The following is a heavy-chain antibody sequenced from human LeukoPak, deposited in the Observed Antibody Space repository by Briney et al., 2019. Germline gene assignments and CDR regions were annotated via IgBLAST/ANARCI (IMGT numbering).Heavy chain of an antibody. Sequence: PSETLSLTCAVYGGSFSGYYWSWIRQHPGKGLEWIGYIYYSGSTYYNPSLKSRVTISVDTSKNQFSLKLSSVTAADTAVYYCARDTIIPLWSVVDYWGQGTLVTVSS. CDR1: GGSFSGYY. J-gene: IGHJ4*02. CDR3: ARDTIIPLWSVVDY. D-gene: IGHD5-18*01. V-gene: IGHV4-31*11. CDR2: IYYSGST.